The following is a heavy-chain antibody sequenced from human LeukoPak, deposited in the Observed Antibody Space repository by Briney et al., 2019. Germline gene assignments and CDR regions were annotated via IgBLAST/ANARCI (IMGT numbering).Heavy chain of an antibody. CDR1: GFTFSDYY. V-gene: IGHV3-11*06. D-gene: IGHD2-21*02. J-gene: IGHJ3*02. CDR2: ISSSSSYT. Sequence: GGSLRLSCAASGFTFSDYYMSWIRQAPGKGLEWVSYISSSSSYTNYADSVKGRFTISRDNAKNSLYLQMNSLRAEDTAVYYCAREASYCGGDCLDAFDIWGQGTMITVSS. CDR3: AREASYCGGDCLDAFDI.